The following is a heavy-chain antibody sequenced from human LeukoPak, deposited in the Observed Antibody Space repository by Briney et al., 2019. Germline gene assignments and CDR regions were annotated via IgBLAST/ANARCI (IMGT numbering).Heavy chain of an antibody. D-gene: IGHD5-24*01. J-gene: IGHJ4*02. CDR1: GFTFSSYA. CDR2: ISGSGGST. V-gene: IGHV3-23*01. Sequence: GGSLRLSCAASGFTFSSYAMSWVRQAPGKGLGWVSAISGSGGSTYYADSVKGRFTISRDNSKNTLYLQTNSLRAEDTAVYYCAQVRLQVYYFDYWGQGTLVTVSS. CDR3: AQVRLQVYYFDY.